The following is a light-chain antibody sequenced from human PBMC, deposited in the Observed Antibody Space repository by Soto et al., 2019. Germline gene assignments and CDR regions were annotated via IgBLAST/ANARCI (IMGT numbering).Light chain of an antibody. CDR3: SSYTSSTTWV. V-gene: IGLV2-14*01. Sequence: QSALTQPASVSGSPGQSITISCTGTSSDVGAYNYVSWYQQHPGKAPKLMIYEVSYRPSGVSDRFSGSRSGNTASLTISGLQAEDESHYYCSSYTSSTTWVFGGGTKVTVL. CDR2: EVS. J-gene: IGLJ3*02. CDR1: SSDVGAYNY.